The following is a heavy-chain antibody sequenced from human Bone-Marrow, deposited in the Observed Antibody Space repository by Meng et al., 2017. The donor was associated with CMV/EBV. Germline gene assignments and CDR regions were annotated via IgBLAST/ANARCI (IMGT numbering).Heavy chain of an antibody. V-gene: IGHV3-11*01. CDR2: ISSTGRTI. J-gene: IGHJ4*02. Sequence: GESLKISCAASGFTFGDYYMSWIRQAPGKGLEWVSYISSTGRTIQYAGSVKGRFTISRDNSNNTLYLQMNSLRAEDTALYYCAKSREWCSSISCFLDYWGQGTRVTVSS. CDR1: GFTFGDYY. D-gene: IGHD2-2*01. CDR3: AKSREWCSSISCFLDY.